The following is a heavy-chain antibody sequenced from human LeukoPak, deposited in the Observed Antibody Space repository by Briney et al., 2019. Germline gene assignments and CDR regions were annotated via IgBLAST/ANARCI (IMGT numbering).Heavy chain of an antibody. J-gene: IGHJ4*02. CDR3: ARGWGYCSSTSCYTSYFDY. CDR1: GGSFSGYY. CDR2: INHSGST. Sequence: PSETLSLTCAVYGGSFSGYYWSWIRQPPGKGLEWIGEINHSGSTNYNPSLKSRVTISVDTSKNQFSLKLSSVTAADTAVYYCARGWGYCSSTSCYTSYFDYWGQGTLVTVSS. V-gene: IGHV4-34*01. D-gene: IGHD2-2*02.